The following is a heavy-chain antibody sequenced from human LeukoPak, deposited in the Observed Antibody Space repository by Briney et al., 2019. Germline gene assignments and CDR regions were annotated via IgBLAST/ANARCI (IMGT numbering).Heavy chain of an antibody. CDR3: ATSEDVSSVYRSLNY. V-gene: IGHV3-7*01. Sequence: GGSLRLSCAASGFTFSNYWMSWVRQAPGKGLEWVSSIKQDGSEKSYVDSVKGRFTISRDNAKNSLYLQMNSLRAEDTAVYYCATSEDVSSVYRSLNYWGQGTLVTVSS. D-gene: IGHD3-22*01. CDR1: GFTFSNYW. J-gene: IGHJ4*02. CDR2: IKQDGSEK.